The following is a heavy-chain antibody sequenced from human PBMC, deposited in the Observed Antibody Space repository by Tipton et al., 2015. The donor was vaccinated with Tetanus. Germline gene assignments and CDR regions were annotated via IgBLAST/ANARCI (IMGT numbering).Heavy chain of an antibody. CDR1: RGPISSYY. CDR2: ISNGNT. V-gene: IGHV4-4*07. J-gene: IGHJ4*02. D-gene: IGHD5-24*01. CDR3: ARGVTDGYNRRFDY. Sequence: PGLVKPSETLSLTCTVTRGPISSYYWSWIRQPVGKGLEWIGHISNGNTDYTPSLKSRVTLSVDTSTNQFSMKLRSVTAADTAVYYCARGVTDGYNRRFDYWGQGTLVTVSS.